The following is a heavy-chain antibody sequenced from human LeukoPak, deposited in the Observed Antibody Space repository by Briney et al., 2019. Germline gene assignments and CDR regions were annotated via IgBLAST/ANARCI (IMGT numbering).Heavy chain of an antibody. CDR1: GGSFSGYY. D-gene: IGHD6-19*01. CDR3: YGNTGYSSGWSMELDY. J-gene: IGHJ4*02. Sequence: PSETLSLTCAAYGGSFSGYYWSWIRQPPGKGLEWIGEINHSGSTNYNPSLKSRVTISVDTSKNQFSLKLSSVTAADTAVYYCYGNTGYSSGWSMELDYWGQGTLVTVSS. CDR2: INHSGST. V-gene: IGHV4-34*01.